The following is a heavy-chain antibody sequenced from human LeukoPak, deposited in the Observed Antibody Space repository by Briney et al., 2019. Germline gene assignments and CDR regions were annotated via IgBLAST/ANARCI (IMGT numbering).Heavy chain of an antibody. CDR1: GASINNYY. CDR2: IYYSGTT. V-gene: IGHV4-59*08. CDR3: ARHRGLDP. Sequence: PSETLSLTCTVSGASINNYYWSWIRQPPGKGLEWIGNIYYSGTTNYNPSLKSRVTISIDTSKNQFLLKLSSVTAADTAVYYCARHRGLDPWGQGTLVTVSS. J-gene: IGHJ5*02.